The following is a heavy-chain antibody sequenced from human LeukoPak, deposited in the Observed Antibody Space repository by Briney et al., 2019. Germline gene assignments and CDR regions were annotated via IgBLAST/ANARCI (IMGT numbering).Heavy chain of an antibody. Sequence: GSSVKVSCKASGGTFSSYAISWVRQAPGQGLEWMGGIIPIFGTANYAQKFQGRVTITADESTSTAYMELSSLRSEDTAVYYCAREGDILTGYSPDKVLDYWGQGTLVTVSS. V-gene: IGHV1-69*01. D-gene: IGHD3-9*01. CDR2: IIPIFGTA. CDR3: AREGDILTGYSPDKVLDY. CDR1: GGTFSSYA. J-gene: IGHJ4*02.